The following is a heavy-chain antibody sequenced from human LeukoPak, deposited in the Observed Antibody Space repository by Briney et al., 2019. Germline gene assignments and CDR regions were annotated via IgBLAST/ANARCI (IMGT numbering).Heavy chain of an antibody. V-gene: IGHV4-39*07. CDR3: ARDGFRGYCSGGSCYVEFDP. D-gene: IGHD2-15*01. J-gene: IGHJ5*02. CDR1: GGSISSSSYY. Sequence: SETLSLTCTVSGGSISSSSYYWGWIRQPPGKRLEWIGSIYYSGSTYYNPSLKSRVTISVDTSKNQFSLKLSSVTAADTAVYYCARDGFRGYCSGGSCYVEFDPWGQGTLVTVSS. CDR2: IYYSGST.